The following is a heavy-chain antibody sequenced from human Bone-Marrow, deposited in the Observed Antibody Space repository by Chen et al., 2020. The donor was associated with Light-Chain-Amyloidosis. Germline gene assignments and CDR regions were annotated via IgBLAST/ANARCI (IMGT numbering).Heavy chain of an antibody. CDR3: VGGGD. D-gene: IGHD3-16*01. J-gene: IGHJ4*02. CDR2: IYSGGSK. Sequence: EVQLVESGGGLVQPGGSLRLSCAASGFIVSNNYMNWVRQAPGKGLEWVSVIYSGGSKNSADPGKGRFTTPRQNSKNTLYFKMTGRRAGDRAVYYWVGGGDWGQGTLVTVSS. V-gene: IGHV3-53*04. CDR1: GFIVSNNY.